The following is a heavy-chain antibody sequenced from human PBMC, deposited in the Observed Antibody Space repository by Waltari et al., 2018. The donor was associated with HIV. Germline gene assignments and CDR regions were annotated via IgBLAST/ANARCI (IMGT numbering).Heavy chain of an antibody. Sequence: EVQLVQSGGGVVSPEESVRLSCAVSGTLVSDNYMSWIRQVRGKGMEGVEVLDGDGTVYYADSVKGRFVVSRDKAKNMFFLQMDYPRGADSATYFCARGIRYYAPWGQGVLVSVS. CDR3: ARGIRYYAP. D-gene: IGHD3-3*01. J-gene: IGHJ5*02. CDR2: LDGDGTV. CDR1: GTLVSDNY. V-gene: IGHV3-53*02.